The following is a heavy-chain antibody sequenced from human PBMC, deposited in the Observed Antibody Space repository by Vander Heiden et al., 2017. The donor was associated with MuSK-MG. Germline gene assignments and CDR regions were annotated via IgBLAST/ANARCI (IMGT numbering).Heavy chain of an antibody. CDR2: IYYSGST. D-gene: IGHD3-22*01. CDR1: GGSISSSSYY. CDR3: ARAPYFYDSSGYYPDY. V-gene: IGHV4-39*07. J-gene: IGHJ4*02. Sequence: LQLQESGPGLVQPSETLSLTCTVSGGSISSSSYYWGWIRQPPGKGLEWIGSIYYSGSTYYNPSLKSRVTISVDTSKNQFSLKLSSVTAADTAVYYCARAPYFYDSSGYYPDYWGQGTLVTVSS.